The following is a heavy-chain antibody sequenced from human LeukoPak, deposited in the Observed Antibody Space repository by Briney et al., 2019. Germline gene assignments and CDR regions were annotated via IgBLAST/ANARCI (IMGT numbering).Heavy chain of an antibody. Sequence: GGSLRLSCAASGFTFSTYDMHWVRQAAGKGLEWVSRVGTAGDTSYQDSVKGRFTVSREDAKNSLYLQMNSLRAEDTAVYYCARALVPAAMAGWFDPWGQGTLVTVSS. CDR1: GFTFSTYD. CDR2: VGTAGDT. J-gene: IGHJ5*02. D-gene: IGHD2-2*01. V-gene: IGHV3-13*01. CDR3: ARALVPAAMAGWFDP.